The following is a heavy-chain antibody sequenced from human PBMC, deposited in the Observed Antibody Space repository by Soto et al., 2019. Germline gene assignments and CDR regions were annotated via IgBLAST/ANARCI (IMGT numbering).Heavy chain of an antibody. Sequence: QVKLVESGGGVVQPGRSLRLSCAASGFNVSAYTMHWVRQAPGKGLEWVAVISSDGNHKYYTDSVKGRFTISRDTSTNTLYLQMNSLRAEATAVYYCARWEQPLFDYWGQGTLVTVSS. CDR2: ISSDGNHK. D-gene: IGHD1-26*01. J-gene: IGHJ4*02. V-gene: IGHV3-30-3*01. CDR1: GFNVSAYT. CDR3: ARWEQPLFDY.